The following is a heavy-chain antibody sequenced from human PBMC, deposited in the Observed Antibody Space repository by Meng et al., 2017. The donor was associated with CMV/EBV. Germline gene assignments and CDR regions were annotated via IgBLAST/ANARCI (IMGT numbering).Heavy chain of an antibody. CDR2: INHSGST. J-gene: IGHJ6*02. V-gene: IGHV4-34*01. Sequence: SETLSLTCAVYGGSFSGYYWSWIRQPPGKGLEWIGEINHSGSTNYNPSLKSRVTISVDTSKNQFSLKLSPVTAADTAVYYCARDLKVVPIVYYYYGMDVWGQGTTVTVSS. CDR3: ARDLKVVPIVYYYYGMDV. D-gene: IGHD2-2*01. CDR1: GGSFSGYY.